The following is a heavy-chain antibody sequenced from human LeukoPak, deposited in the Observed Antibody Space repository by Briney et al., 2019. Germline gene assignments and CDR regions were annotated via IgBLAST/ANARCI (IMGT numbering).Heavy chain of an antibody. V-gene: IGHV3-53*01. J-gene: IGHJ4*02. Sequence: PGGSLRLSCAVSGYAFSSYDITWVRQAPGQGLEWVSVINSGGSTYYSDAGKGRFTISRDNSENTVYLKMSSPRAEDAAVYYSARDCSGVDYFDYWGQGTLVTVSS. CDR3: ARDCSGVDYFDY. CDR2: INSGGST. CDR1: GYAFSSYD. D-gene: IGHD3-10*01.